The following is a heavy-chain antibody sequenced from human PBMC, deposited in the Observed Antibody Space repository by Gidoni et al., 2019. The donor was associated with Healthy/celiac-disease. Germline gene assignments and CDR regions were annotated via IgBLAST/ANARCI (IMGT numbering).Heavy chain of an antibody. J-gene: IGHJ5*02. CDR1: GFSLSTSGVG. Sequence: QITLKESGPTLVKPTQTLTLTCTFSGFSLSTSGVGVGWIRQPPGKALEWLALIYWDDDKRYSPSLKSRLTITKDTSKNQVVLTMTNMDPVDTATYYCAHRPSTIFKTYNWFDPWGQGTLVTVSS. CDR2: IYWDDDK. CDR3: AHRPSTIFKTYNWFDP. V-gene: IGHV2-5*02. D-gene: IGHD3-3*01.